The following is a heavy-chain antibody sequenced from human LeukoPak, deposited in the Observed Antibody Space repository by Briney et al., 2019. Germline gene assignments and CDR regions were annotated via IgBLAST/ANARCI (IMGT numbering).Heavy chain of an antibody. D-gene: IGHD3-10*01. CDR2: IDWGGVE. CDR1: GFSLSTSGMC. V-gene: IGHV2-70*01. CDR3: ARMPATIVRGAHDAFDI. Sequence: SGPTLVNPTQTLTLTCTFSGFSLSTSGMCVSWIRQPPGKALEWLALIDWGGVEYYSTSLKTRLTISKDTSENQVVLTMTNMDPVDTATYYCARMPATIVRGAHDAFDIWGQGTMVTVSS. J-gene: IGHJ3*02.